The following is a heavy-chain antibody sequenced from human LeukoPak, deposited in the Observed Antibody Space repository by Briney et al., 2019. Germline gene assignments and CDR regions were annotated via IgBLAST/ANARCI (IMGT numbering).Heavy chain of an antibody. CDR2: IYYSGRT. V-gene: IGHV4-39*01. J-gene: IGHJ1*01. CDR3: ARRRYYDGSGYLE. CDR1: GDSVSRSDTY. Sequence: SETLSLTCSVSGDSVSRSDTYWDWIRQPPGKGLEWIGTIYYSGRTYCSPSLKSRVTMSVDPSNNQFSLNLRSVTAADTAVYYCARRRYYDGSGYLEWGQGTLLSVSS. D-gene: IGHD3-22*01.